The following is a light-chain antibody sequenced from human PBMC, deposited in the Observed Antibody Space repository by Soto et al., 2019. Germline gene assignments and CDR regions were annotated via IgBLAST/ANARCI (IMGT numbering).Light chain of an antibody. V-gene: IGKV3-11*01. CDR1: QSVSSY. CDR2: DAS. J-gene: IGKJ5*01. Sequence: VLAQPPATLSLSPGERATLCCRASQSVSSYLAWYQQKPGQAPRLIIYDASNRATGIPARFSGSRSGTDCTLTISSLEPEDVAVYYCQQRSNWPITLGQGTRLEIK. CDR3: QQRSNWPIT.